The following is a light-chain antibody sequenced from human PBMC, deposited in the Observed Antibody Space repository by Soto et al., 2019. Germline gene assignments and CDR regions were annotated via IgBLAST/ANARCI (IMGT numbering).Light chain of an antibody. CDR3: QQYNNWPLT. CDR1: QSVSSN. J-gene: IGKJ4*01. Sequence: EIVMTQSPATLSVSPGERATLSCRASQSVSSNLAWYQQKPGQAPRLLIYGASTRATGIPARFSGSGSGTDFTLTISSLQSEDFAVYYCQQYNNWPLTFGGATKVEIK. V-gene: IGKV3D-15*01. CDR2: GAS.